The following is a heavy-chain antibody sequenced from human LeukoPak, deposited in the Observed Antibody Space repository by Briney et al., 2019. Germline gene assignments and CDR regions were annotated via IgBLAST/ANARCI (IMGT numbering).Heavy chain of an antibody. CDR3: AKMYYGSGSYYTN. Sequence: GGSLRLSCAVSGFTFSSYGMHWVRQAPGKGLEWVAFIRYDGSNKYYADSVKGRFTISRDNSKNTLYLQMNSLRAEDTAVYYCAKMYYGSGSYYTNWGQGTLVTVSS. J-gene: IGHJ4*02. CDR1: GFTFSSYG. CDR2: IRYDGSNK. D-gene: IGHD3-10*01. V-gene: IGHV3-30*02.